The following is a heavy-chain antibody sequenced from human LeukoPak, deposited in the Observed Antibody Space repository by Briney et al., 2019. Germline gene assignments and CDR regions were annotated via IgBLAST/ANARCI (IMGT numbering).Heavy chain of an antibody. J-gene: IGHJ4*02. CDR3: ARQVAAATLYYFDY. CDR1: GGSINRSSYY. V-gene: IGHV4-39*01. D-gene: IGHD6-13*01. CDR2: IYYGGST. Sequence: PSETLSLTCTVSGGSINRSSYYWGWIRQPPGKELEWIGSIYYGGSTYYNPSLKSRVTISVDTSKNQFSLKLSSVTAADTAVYYCARQVAAATLYYFDYWGQGTLVTVSS.